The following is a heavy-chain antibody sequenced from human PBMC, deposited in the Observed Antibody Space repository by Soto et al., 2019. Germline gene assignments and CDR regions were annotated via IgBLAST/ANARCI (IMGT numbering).Heavy chain of an antibody. D-gene: IGHD2-8*01. CDR1: GYSFTNND. V-gene: IGHV1-8*01. Sequence: ASVKVSCKASGYSFTNNDVSWVRQATGQGLEWMGWMNPGSGDTGYAQKFQGRVTMTRDISIATAYMELSSLRSDDTAVYYCGRSSSMLGAGWSDSWGRGTLVTVSS. CDR3: GRSSSMLGAGWSDS. J-gene: IGHJ5*01. CDR2: MNPGSGDT.